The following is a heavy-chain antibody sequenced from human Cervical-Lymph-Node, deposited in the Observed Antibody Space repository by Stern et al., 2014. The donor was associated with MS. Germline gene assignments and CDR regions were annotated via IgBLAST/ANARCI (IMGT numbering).Heavy chain of an antibody. CDR2: ISYDGSSQ. Sequence: VQLVESGGGVVQPGRSLRLSCATSGLTFGRHSMHWVRQVPGKGLEWVAIISYDGSSQHYADSVKGRFTISRDNSNNTLYLQMNSLRIEDTAMYYCARPAAARYFDYWGQGSQVTVSS. J-gene: IGHJ4*02. D-gene: IGHD6-25*01. CDR3: ARPAAARYFDY. V-gene: IGHV3-30-3*01. CDR1: GLTFGRHS.